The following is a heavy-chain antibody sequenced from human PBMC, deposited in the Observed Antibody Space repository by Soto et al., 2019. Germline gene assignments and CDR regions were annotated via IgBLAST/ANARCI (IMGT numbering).Heavy chain of an antibody. D-gene: IGHD3-10*01. CDR1: GYXFANYW. CDR3: ARNRLRQYYYGMDV. V-gene: IGHV5-51*01. J-gene: IGHJ6*02. CDR2: IYPGDSDT. Sequence: EXLKICCQGSGYXFANYWVGWVRQMPGKGLEWVGVIYPGDSDTRYSPSFLGQVTISADKSISHVYLQWSSMKASDTAMYYCARNRLRQYYYGMDVWGQGTTGPVSS.